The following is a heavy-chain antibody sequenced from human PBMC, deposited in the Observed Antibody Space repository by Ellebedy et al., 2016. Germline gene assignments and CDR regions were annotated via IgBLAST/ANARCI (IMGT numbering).Heavy chain of an antibody. J-gene: IGHJ2*01. Sequence: SETLSLTCAVSGGSISSGGYSWSWIRQPPGKGLEWIGYIYHSGSTYYNPSLKSRVTISVDRSKNQFSLKLSSVTAADTAVYYCARGSGYCSGGSCYWYFDLWGRGTLVTVSS. CDR1: GGSISSGGYS. CDR3: ARGSGYCSGGSCYWYFDL. D-gene: IGHD2-15*01. V-gene: IGHV4-30-2*01. CDR2: IYHSGST.